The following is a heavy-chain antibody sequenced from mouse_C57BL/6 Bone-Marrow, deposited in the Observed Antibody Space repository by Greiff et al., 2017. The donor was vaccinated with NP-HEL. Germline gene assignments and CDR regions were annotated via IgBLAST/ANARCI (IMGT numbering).Heavy chain of an antibody. D-gene: IGHD1-1*01. V-gene: IGHV14-4*01. J-gene: IGHJ3*01. CDR3: TTRSVAPFAY. CDR1: GFNIKDDY. Sequence: VQLKQSGAELVRPGASVKLSCTASGFNIKDDYMHWVKQRPEQGLEWIGWIDPENGDTEYASKFQGKATITADTSSNTAYLQLSSLTSEDTAVYYCTTRSVAPFAYWGQGTLVTVSA. CDR2: IDPENGDT.